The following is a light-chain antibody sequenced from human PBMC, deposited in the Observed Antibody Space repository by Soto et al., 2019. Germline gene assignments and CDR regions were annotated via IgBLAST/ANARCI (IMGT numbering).Light chain of an antibody. CDR2: EVI. CDR3: SSYTSTSTYV. CDR1: SSDVGGYHY. Sequence: QSALTQPASVSGSPGQSITISCTGTSSDVGGYHYVSWYQQHPGKAPKLMIYEVINRPSGVSNRFSGSKSGNTASLTISGLQAEDEADYYCSSYTSTSTYVFGTGTKVTVL. J-gene: IGLJ1*01. V-gene: IGLV2-14*01.